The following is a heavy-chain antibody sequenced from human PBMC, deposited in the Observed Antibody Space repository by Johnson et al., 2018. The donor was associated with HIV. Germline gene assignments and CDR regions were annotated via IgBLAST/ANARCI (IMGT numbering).Heavy chain of an antibody. V-gene: IGHV3-30*18. CDR1: GFTFSTYD. CDR2: ISYDGSKK. Sequence: QVQLVESGGGVVQPGRSLRLSCAASGFTFSTYDMHWVRQAPGKGLEWVAIISYDGSKKYYADSVQGRFTISRDNSKNTLYLEMNSLRAEDTAVYYCAKGSGSGWLRDAFDIWGQGTMVTVSS. CDR3: AKGSGSGWLRDAFDI. D-gene: IGHD6-19*01. J-gene: IGHJ3*02.